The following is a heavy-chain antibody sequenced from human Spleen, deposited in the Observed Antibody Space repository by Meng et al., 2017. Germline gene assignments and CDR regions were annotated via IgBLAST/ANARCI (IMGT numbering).Heavy chain of an antibody. D-gene: IGHD6-25*01. CDR1: GYTFTGYD. Sequence: ASVKVSCKASGYTFTGYDIHWVRQAPGQGLEWMGWINPNSGVTKYAQKFQGRVTMTRDTSISTAYMELSGLKSDDAAVYYCARDEDISAAGKLFGDYWGQGTLVTVSS. V-gene: IGHV1-2*02. J-gene: IGHJ4*02. CDR2: INPNSGVT. CDR3: ARDEDISAAGKLFGDY.